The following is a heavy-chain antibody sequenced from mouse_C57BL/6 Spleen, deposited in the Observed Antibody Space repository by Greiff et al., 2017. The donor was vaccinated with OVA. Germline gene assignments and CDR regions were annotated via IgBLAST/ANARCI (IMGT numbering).Heavy chain of an antibody. CDR3: AREDSSGYVGNAMDY. V-gene: IGHV1-80*01. J-gene: IGHJ4*01. Sequence: QVQLQQSGAELVKPGASVKISCKASGYAFSSYWMNWVKQRPGKGLEWIGQIYPGDGDTNYNGKFKGKATLTADKSSSTAYMQLSSLTSEDSAVYFCAREDSSGYVGNAMDYWGQGTSVTVSS. D-gene: IGHD3-2*02. CDR1: GYAFSSYW. CDR2: IYPGDGDT.